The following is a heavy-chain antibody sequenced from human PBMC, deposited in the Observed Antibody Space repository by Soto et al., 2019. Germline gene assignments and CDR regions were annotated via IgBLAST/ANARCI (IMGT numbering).Heavy chain of an antibody. J-gene: IGHJ6*02. Sequence: QVQLVQSGAEVKKPGSSVKVSCKASGGTFSSSAISWVRQAPGQGLEWMGAIIPVFGTAHYAQKFQGRVTITADKPTSTAYMELSRLRSVDTAVYDCVRERPERGKDVWGQGTTVTVS. CDR2: IIPVFGTA. D-gene: IGHD6-25*01. CDR1: GGTFSSSA. CDR3: VRERPERGKDV. V-gene: IGHV1-69*06.